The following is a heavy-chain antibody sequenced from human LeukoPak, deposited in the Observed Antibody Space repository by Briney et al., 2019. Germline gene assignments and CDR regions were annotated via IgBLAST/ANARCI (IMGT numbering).Heavy chain of an antibody. CDR3: ARGYGRNAFDI. J-gene: IGHJ3*02. Sequence: GGSLRLSCAVSRFTFSSYAMHWVRQAPGKGLEWVAVISYDGSNKYYADSVQGRFTISRDNSKNTLYLQMNSLRAEDTAVYYCARGYGRNAFDIWGQGTMVTVSS. CDR1: RFTFSSYA. D-gene: IGHD3-10*01. V-gene: IGHV3-30*04. CDR2: ISYDGSNK.